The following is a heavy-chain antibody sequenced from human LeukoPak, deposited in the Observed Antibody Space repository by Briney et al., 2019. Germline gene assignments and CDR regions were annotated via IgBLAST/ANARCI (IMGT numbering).Heavy chain of an antibody. CDR2: INPNSGGT. CDR1: GGTFSNSA. V-gene: IGHV1-2*02. Sequence: ASVKVSCKASGGTFSNSAISWVRQAPGQGLEWMGWINPNSGGTNYAQKFQGRVTMTRDTSISTAYMELSRLRSDDTAVYYCARDIIRPIAAAGDYWGQGTLVTVSS. CDR3: ARDIIRPIAAAGDY. D-gene: IGHD6-13*01. J-gene: IGHJ4*02.